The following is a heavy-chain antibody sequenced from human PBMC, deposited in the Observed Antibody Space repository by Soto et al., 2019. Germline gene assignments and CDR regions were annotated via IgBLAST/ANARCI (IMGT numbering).Heavy chain of an antibody. D-gene: IGHD1-26*01. CDR1: GDSIMRDSYY. CDR3: ARGFDSGKFCAIES. V-gene: IGHV4-31*03. J-gene: IGHJ4*02. CDR2: IYYSGTT. Sequence: QVQLQESGPGLVKPSQTLSLTCTVSGDSIMRDSYYWNWIRRHPGKGLEWIGYIYYSGTTAYNPSLKTRVTISPDTSKNQFDLNLSSVTAADTAVYDCARGFDSGKFCAIESWGRGTQVTVSS.